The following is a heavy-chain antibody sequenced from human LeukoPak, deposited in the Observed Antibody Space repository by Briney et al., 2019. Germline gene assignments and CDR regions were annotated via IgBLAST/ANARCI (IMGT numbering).Heavy chain of an antibody. D-gene: IGHD1-26*01. CDR2: ISGSDAGT. Sequence: GGSLRLSCAASGFTFNNYAMSWVRQAPGKGLEWVSAISGSDAGTYYADSVKGRFTISRDNSKNTLYLQMNSLRAEDTAVYYCARDLRTISVGATPFDYWGQGTLVTVSS. CDR1: GFTFNNYA. J-gene: IGHJ4*02. CDR3: ARDLRTISVGATPFDY. V-gene: IGHV3-23*01.